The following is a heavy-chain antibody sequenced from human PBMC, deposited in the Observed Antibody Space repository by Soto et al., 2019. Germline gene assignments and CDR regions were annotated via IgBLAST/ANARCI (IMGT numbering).Heavy chain of an antibody. J-gene: IGHJ6*02. CDR1: GYSFTSYW. Sequence: GESLKISCKGSGYSFTSYWIGWVRQMPGKGLEWMGIIYPGDSDTRYSPSFQGQVTISADKSISTAYLQWSSLKASDTAMYYCAKHPLFPGGGGGYYYYGMDVWGQGTTVTVSS. V-gene: IGHV5-51*01. CDR3: AKHPLFPGGGGGYYYYGMDV. CDR2: IYPGDSDT. D-gene: IGHD2-21*01.